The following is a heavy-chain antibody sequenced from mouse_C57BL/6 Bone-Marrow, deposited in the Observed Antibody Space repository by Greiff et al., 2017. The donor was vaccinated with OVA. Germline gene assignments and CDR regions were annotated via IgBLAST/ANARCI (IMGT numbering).Heavy chain of an antibody. V-gene: IGHV5-9-3*01. CDR2: ISDGGSYT. Sequence: EVQRVESGGGLVKPGGSLKLSCAASGFTFSSYAMSWVRQTPEKRLEWVATISDGGSYTYYPDNVKGRFTISRDNAKNTLYLQMSSLRSEDTALYYCARRGYYFDYWGQGTTLTVSS. CDR1: GFTFSSYA. J-gene: IGHJ2*01. CDR3: ARRGYYFDY.